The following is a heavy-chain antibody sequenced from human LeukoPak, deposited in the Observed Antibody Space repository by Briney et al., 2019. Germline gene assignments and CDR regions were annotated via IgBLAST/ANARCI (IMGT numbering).Heavy chain of an antibody. V-gene: IGHV3-23*01. CDR1: GFTFSSYA. D-gene: IGHD4-17*01. Sequence: GGSLRLSCAASGFTFSSYAMSWVRQAPGKGLEWVSAISGSGGSTYYADSMEGRFTISRDISENTLYLQMTSLRAEDTAVYYCARGIRGRYYFDYWGQGTLVTVSS. J-gene: IGHJ4*02. CDR3: ARGIRGRYYFDY. CDR2: ISGSGGST.